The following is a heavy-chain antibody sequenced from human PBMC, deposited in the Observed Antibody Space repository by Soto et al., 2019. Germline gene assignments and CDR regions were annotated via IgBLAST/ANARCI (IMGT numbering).Heavy chain of an antibody. CDR1: GFNFGVFG. V-gene: IGHV3-30*03. J-gene: IGHJ4*02. CDR2: LSYEGSEE. D-gene: IGHD6-19*01. CDR3: ALTRRSSLLEVAGPGFEY. Sequence: GGSLRLSCAASGFNFGVFGMHWLRQAPGKGLEWLSVLSYEGSEEYYADSVRGRFTISRDNSKNTLFLQMDSLRVDDTGVYYCALTRRSSLLEVAGPGFEYWGQGXLVTVYS.